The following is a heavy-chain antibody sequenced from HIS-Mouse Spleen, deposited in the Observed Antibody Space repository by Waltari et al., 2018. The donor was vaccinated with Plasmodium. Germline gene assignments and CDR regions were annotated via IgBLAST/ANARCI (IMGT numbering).Heavy chain of an antibody. CDR2: IKQDGSEK. V-gene: IGHV3-7*01. Sequence: EVQLVESGVGLVQPGGSLRLSCAASGLTFSSSWLRWVGQAPGKGLEWVANIKQDGSEKYYVDSVKGRFTISRDNAKNSLYLQMNSLRAEDTAVYYCASSWYWYFDLWGRGTLVTVSS. CDR1: GLTFSSSW. J-gene: IGHJ2*01. D-gene: IGHD6-13*01. CDR3: ASSWYWYFDL.